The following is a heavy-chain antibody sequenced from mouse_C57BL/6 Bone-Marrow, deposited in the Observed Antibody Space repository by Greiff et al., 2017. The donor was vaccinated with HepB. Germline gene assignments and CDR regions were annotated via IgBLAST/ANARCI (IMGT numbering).Heavy chain of an antibody. V-gene: IGHV5-16*01. CDR3: ARGGEAMDY. J-gene: IGHJ4*01. CDR2: INYDGSST. CDR1: GFTFSDYY. Sequence: EVNVVESEGGLVQPGSSMKLSCTASGFTFSDYYMAWVRQVPEKGLEWVANINYDGSSTYYLDSLKSRFIISRDNAKNILYLQMSSLKSEDTATYYCARGGEAMDYWGQGTSVTVSS.